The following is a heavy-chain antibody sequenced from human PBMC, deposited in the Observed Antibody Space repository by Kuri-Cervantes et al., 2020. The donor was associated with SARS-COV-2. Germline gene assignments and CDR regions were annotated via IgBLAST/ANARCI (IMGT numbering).Heavy chain of an antibody. CDR1: GFTFSSYA. CDR3: AKDLCSYGYYYYGMDV. D-gene: IGHD5-18*01. CDR2: ISGSGGST. J-gene: IGHJ6*02. V-gene: IGHV3-23*01. Sequence: GGSLRLSCAASGFTFSSYAMSWVRQAPGKGLEWVSAISGSGGSTYYADSVKGRFTISRDNSKNTLYLQMNSLRAEDTAVYYCAKDLCSYGYYYYGMDVWGQGTTVTVSS.